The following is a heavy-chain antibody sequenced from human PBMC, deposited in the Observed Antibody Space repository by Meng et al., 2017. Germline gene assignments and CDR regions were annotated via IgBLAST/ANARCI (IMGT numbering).Heavy chain of an antibody. V-gene: IGHV4-39*07. D-gene: IGHD6-19*01. J-gene: IGHJ5*02. CDR1: GGSISSSSYY. CDR2: IYYSGST. CDR3: ASLRIAVAGINWFDP. Sequence: RGSGPGLVKPSETLSLPCTVSGGSISSSSYYWGWIRQPPGKGLEWIGSIYYSGSTYYNPSLKSRVTISVDTSKNQFSLKLSSVTAADTAVYYCASLRIAVAGINWFDPWGQGTLVTVSS.